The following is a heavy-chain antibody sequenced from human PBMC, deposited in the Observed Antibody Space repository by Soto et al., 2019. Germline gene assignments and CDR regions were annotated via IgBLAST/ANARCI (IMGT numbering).Heavy chain of an antibody. J-gene: IGHJ4*02. D-gene: IGHD6-13*01. V-gene: IGHV4-61*01. Sequence: SETLFLTGTVSGGSVSSGSYYWSWIRQPPGKGLEWIGYIYYSGSTNYNPSLKSRVTISVDTSKNQFSLKLSSVTAADTAVYYCARVEIAAAGTDYFDYWGQGTLVTVSS. CDR3: ARVEIAAAGTDYFDY. CDR2: IYYSGST. CDR1: GGSVSSGSYY.